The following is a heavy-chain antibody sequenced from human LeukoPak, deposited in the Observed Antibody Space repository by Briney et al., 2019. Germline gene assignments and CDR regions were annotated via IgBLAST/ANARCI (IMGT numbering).Heavy chain of an antibody. D-gene: IGHD5-18*01. V-gene: IGHV3-23*01. CDR1: GFTFSSYA. Sequence: GGSLRLSCAASGFTFSSYAMSWVRQAPGKGLEWVSAISGSGGSTYYADSVKGRFTISRDNSKNTLYLQMNSLRAEDTAVYYCAKAAVDTAMARRAYYYYYMDVWGKGTTVTVSS. CDR2: ISGSGGST. CDR3: AKAAVDTAMARRAYYYYYMDV. J-gene: IGHJ6*03.